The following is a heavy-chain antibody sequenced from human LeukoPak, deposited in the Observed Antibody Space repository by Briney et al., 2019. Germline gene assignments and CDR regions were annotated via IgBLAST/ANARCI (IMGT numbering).Heavy chain of an antibody. CDR1: GGTFSSYA. V-gene: IGHV1-69*04. J-gene: IGHJ4*02. Sequence: SVKVSCKASGGTFSSYAISWVRQAPGQGLEWMGRIIPILGIAIYAQKFQGRVTTTADKSTSTAYMELSSLRSEDTAVYYCARDLMDSSSEDYFDYWGQGTLVTVSS. D-gene: IGHD6-6*01. CDR2: IIPILGIA. CDR3: ARDLMDSSSEDYFDY.